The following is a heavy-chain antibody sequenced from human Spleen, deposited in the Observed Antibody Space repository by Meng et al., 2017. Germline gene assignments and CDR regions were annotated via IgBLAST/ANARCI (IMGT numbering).Heavy chain of an antibody. J-gene: IGHJ6*02. V-gene: IGHV3-23*01. D-gene: IGHD6-19*01. CDR2: VTGGGGST. Sequence: GGSLRLSCAASGFTFTSYAMSWVRQAPGKGLEWVSYVTGGGGSTYYADSVKGRFTISRHNSKNTLYLQMNSLRAEDTAVYYCARQYSSGWCGGYGMDIWGQGTTVTVSS. CDR1: GFTFTSYA. CDR3: ARQYSSGWCGGYGMDI.